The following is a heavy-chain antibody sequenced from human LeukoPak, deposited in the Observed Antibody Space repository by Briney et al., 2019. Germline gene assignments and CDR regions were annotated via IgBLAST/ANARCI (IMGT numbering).Heavy chain of an antibody. CDR3: ARGLPNYYDSSGYYYVLDY. J-gene: IGHJ4*02. Sequence: ASVKVSCKASGYTFTGYYMHWVRQAPGQGLEWMGWINPNSGGTNYAQKFQGRVTITRNTSISTAYMELSSLRSEDTAVYYCARGLPNYYDSSGYYYVLDYWGQGTLVTVSS. V-gene: IGHV1-2*02. D-gene: IGHD3-22*01. CDR2: INPNSGGT. CDR1: GYTFTGYY.